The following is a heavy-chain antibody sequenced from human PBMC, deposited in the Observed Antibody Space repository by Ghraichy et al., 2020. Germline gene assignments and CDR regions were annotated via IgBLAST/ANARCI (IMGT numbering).Heavy chain of an antibody. J-gene: IGHJ4*02. CDR1: GGTFSTYA. Sequence: SVKVSCKASGGTFSTYAISWVRQAPGQGLEWMGGIIPVFGTPTYAQRFQGRVTITADESTNTVYMQLSGLRFEDTAIYFCASPYSSGWYYFDSWGQGTLVTVSS. CDR2: IIPVFGTP. V-gene: IGHV1-69*13. D-gene: IGHD6-19*01. CDR3: ASPYSSGWYYFDS.